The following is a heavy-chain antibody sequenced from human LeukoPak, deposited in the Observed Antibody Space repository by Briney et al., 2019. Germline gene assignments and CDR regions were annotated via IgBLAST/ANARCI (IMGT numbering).Heavy chain of an antibody. V-gene: IGHV4-39*01. CDR2: IYYSGST. J-gene: IGHJ4*02. CDR3: ARAPPYRLWFGELNPYYFDY. CDR1: GGSISSSSYY. D-gene: IGHD3-10*01. Sequence: SETLSLTCTVSGGSISSSSYYWGWIRQPPGKGLEWIGSIYYSGSTYYNPSLKSRVTISVDTSKNQFSLKLSSVTAADTAVYYCARAPPYRLWFGELNPYYFDYWGQGTLVTVSS.